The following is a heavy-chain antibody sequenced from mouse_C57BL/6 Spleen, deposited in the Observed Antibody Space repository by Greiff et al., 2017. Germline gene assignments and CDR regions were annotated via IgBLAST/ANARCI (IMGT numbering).Heavy chain of an antibody. CDR2: IYPGSGST. CDR1: GYTFTSSW. Sequence: QVQLQQPGAELVKPGASVKMSCTASGYTFTSSWITWVKQRPGQGLEWIGDIYPGSGSTTYNEKFKSKATLTVDTSSSTAYMQLSSLTSEDSAVYYCARDDYDYWGQGTTLTVSS. V-gene: IGHV1-55*01. J-gene: IGHJ2*01. CDR3: ARDDYDY. D-gene: IGHD2-4*01.